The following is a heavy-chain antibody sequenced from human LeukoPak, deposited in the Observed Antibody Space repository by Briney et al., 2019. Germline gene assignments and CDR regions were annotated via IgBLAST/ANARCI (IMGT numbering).Heavy chain of an antibody. CDR1: GYTFTSYG. Sequence: ASVKVSCKASGYTFTSYGISWVRQAPGQGLEWMGWSTAYNGKTNYAQKLQGRVTMTTDTSTSTAYMELRSLRSDDTAVYYCARFATSEGAFDIWGQGTMVTVSS. CDR3: ARFATSEGAFDI. V-gene: IGHV1-18*01. CDR2: STAYNGKT. J-gene: IGHJ3*02. D-gene: IGHD6-6*01.